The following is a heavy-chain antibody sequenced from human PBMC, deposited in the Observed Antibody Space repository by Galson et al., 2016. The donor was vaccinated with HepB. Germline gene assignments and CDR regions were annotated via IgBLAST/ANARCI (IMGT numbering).Heavy chain of an antibody. J-gene: IGHJ3*02. D-gene: IGHD1-26*01. CDR1: GFTFSRYA. V-gene: IGHV3-21*01. CDR2: ISSGSSCT. CDR3: VRDRTDGGSYLDAFDI. Sequence: SLRLSCAASGFTFSRYAMSWVRQAPGKGLEWVSSISSGSSCTYNADSVKGRLTISRDNPKNSLYLQMNSLRAEDTAVYYCVRDRTDGGSYLDAFDIWGQGTMVTVSS.